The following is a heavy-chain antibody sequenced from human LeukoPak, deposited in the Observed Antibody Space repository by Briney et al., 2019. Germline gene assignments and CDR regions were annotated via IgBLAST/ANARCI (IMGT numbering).Heavy chain of an antibody. CDR1: GGTFSSYA. CDR3: ARGISRFGESHLDY. CDR2: IIPILGIA. Sequence: ASVKVSCKASGGTFSSYAISWVRQAPGQGLEWMGRIIPILGIANYAQKFQGRVTITADKSTSTAYMELSSLRSEDTAVCYCARGISRFGESHLDYWGQGTLVTVSS. V-gene: IGHV1-69*04. D-gene: IGHD3-10*01. J-gene: IGHJ4*02.